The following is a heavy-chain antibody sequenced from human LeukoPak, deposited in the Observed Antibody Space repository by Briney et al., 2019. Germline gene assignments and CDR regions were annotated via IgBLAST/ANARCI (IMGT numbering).Heavy chain of an antibody. CDR2: INPSGGST. D-gene: IGHD3-22*01. Sequence: ASVKVSCKASGYTFTSYYMHWVRQAPGQGLERMGIINPSGGSTSYAQKFQGRVTMTRDTSTSTVYMELSSLRSEDTAVYYCARNSGSIYPFDYWGQGTLVTVSS. J-gene: IGHJ4*02. V-gene: IGHV1-46*01. CDR1: GYTFTSYY. CDR3: ARNSGSIYPFDY.